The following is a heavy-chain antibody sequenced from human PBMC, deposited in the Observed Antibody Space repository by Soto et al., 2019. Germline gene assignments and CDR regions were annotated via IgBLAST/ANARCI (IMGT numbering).Heavy chain of an antibody. CDR3: ACGLDQPPLGLFFDP. CDR1: GGTFNSYL. Sequence: QVQLVQSGAEVKNPGSSVKVSCKTSGGTFNSYLIDWVRQAPGQGLAWMGGIIPAFGTAKYAQKFQGRVTITADKSTTTDYLYLRTLTSEDTAVSYCACGLDQPPLGLFFDPWGQGTLVTVSS. CDR2: IIPAFGTA. V-gene: IGHV1-69*06. D-gene: IGHD3-16*01. J-gene: IGHJ5*02.